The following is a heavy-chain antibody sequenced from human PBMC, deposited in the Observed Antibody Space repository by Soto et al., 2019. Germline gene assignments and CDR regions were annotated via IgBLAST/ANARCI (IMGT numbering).Heavy chain of an antibody. CDR1: GFTFSNAW. CDR3: TTEHSGQWLVPSRKNRPTTHFDY. CDR2: IKSKTDGGTT. V-gene: IGHV3-15*07. J-gene: IGHJ4*02. Sequence: EVQLVESGGGLVKPGGSLRLSCAASGFTFSNAWMNWVRQAPGKGLEWVGRIKSKTDGGTTDYAAPVKGRFTISRDDSKNTMYLQMNSLKTEDTAVYYCTTEHSGQWLVPSRKNRPTTHFDYWGQGTLVTVSS. D-gene: IGHD6-19*01.